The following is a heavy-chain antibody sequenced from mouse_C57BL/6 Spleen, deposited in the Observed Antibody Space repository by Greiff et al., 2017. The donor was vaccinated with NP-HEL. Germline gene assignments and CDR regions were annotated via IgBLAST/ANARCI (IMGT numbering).Heavy chain of an antibody. CDR2: IYPGDGDT. V-gene: IGHV1-82*01. Sequence: VQVVESGPELVKPGASVKISCKASGYAFSSSWMNWVKQRPGKGLEWIGRIYPGDGDTNYNGKFKGKATLTADKSSSTAYMQLSSLTSEDSAVYFCASAPYYYGSSPGFAYWGQGTLVTVSA. CDR1: GYAFSSSW. D-gene: IGHD1-1*01. J-gene: IGHJ3*01. CDR3: ASAPYYYGSSPGFAY.